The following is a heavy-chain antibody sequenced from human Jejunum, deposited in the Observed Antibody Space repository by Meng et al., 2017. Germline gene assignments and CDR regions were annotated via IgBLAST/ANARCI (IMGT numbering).Heavy chain of an antibody. D-gene: IGHD5-18*01. V-gene: IGHV3-30-3*01. Sequence: QVQLVESGGGVVQPGRSLRLSCAASGFTFSTYTIHWARQAPGKGLEWVALILSDGSNKYYADFVKGRFTISRDNSKNTLYLQMNSLRTEDTAVYYCARDLGYSYGHPSDYWGQGTLVTVSS. CDR1: GFTFSTYT. CDR3: ARDLGYSYGHPSDY. CDR2: ILSDGSNK. J-gene: IGHJ4*02.